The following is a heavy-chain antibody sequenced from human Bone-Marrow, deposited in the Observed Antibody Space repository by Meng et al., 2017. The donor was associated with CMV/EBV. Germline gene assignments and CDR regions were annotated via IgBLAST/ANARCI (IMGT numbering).Heavy chain of an antibody. D-gene: IGHD6-13*01. CDR2: INPNSGGT. J-gene: IGHJ5*02. V-gene: IGHV1-2*02. Sequence: ASVKVSCKAFGYSFTDYYMHWVRQAPGQGLEWMGWINPNSGGTNYAQKFQGRVTMTRDTSINTVYMEMTSLRSDDTAVYYCAKRAGYTSSWYEFDPWGQGTLVTVSS. CDR1: GYSFTDYY. CDR3: AKRAGYTSSWYEFDP.